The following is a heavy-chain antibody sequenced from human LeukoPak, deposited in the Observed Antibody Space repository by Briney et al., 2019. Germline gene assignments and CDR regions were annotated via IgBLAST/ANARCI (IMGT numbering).Heavy chain of an antibody. CDR1: GGTFSSYA. Sequence: GASVKVSCKASGGTFSSYAISWVRQAPGQGLEWMGGIIPIFGTANYAQKFQGRAMITADESTSTAYMELSSLRSEDTAVYYCAIDTPPYGDYAGDAFDIWGQGTMVTVSS. J-gene: IGHJ3*02. V-gene: IGHV1-69*13. D-gene: IGHD4-17*01. CDR3: AIDTPPYGDYAGDAFDI. CDR2: IIPIFGTA.